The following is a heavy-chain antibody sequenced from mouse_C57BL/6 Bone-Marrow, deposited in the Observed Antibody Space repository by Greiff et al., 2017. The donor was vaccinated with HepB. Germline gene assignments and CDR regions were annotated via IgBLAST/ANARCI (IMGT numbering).Heavy chain of an antibody. D-gene: IGHD2-2*01. CDR1: GFTFSSYA. Sequence: EVHLVESGGGLVKPGGSLKLSCAASGFTFSSYAMSWVRQTPEKRLEWVATISDGGSYTYYPDNVKGRFTISRDNAKNNLYLQMSHLKSEDTAMYYCARDKRGYDVDYYAMDYWGQGTSVTVSS. J-gene: IGHJ4*01. CDR2: ISDGGSYT. CDR3: ARDKRGYDVDYYAMDY. V-gene: IGHV5-4*01.